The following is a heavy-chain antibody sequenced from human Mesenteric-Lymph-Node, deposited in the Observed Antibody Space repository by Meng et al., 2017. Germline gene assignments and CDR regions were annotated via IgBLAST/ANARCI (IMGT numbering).Heavy chain of an antibody. Sequence: ESLKISCAASGFTFSSYAMSWVRQAPGKGLEWVSAISGSGGSTYYADSVKGRFTISRDNSKNTLYLQMNSLRAEDTAVYYCAKHPEYSSGWYTAYYFDYWGQGTLVTVSS. J-gene: IGHJ4*02. CDR2: ISGSGGST. V-gene: IGHV3-23*01. CDR1: GFTFSSYA. CDR3: AKHPEYSSGWYTAYYFDY. D-gene: IGHD6-19*01.